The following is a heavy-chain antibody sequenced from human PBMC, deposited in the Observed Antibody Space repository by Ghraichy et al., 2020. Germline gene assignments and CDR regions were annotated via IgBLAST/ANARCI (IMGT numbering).Heavy chain of an antibody. J-gene: IGHJ3*02. Sequence: GGSLSLSCTGSGFTFSNAWMSWVRQSPGKGLEWVGRIKSKADGGTTDYAAPVKGRFTVSSDDSENTLYLQMNSLKTEDTALYYCTNLGYCSGAYCYPTGCGAFEIWAQGRMVTVA. V-gene: IGHV3-15*01. CDR2: IKSKADGGTT. CDR1: GFTFSNAW. CDR3: TNLGYCSGAYCYPTGCGAFEI. D-gene: IGHD2-15*01.